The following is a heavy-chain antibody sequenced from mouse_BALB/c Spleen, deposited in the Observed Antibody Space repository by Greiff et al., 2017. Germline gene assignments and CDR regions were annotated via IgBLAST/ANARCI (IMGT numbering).Heavy chain of an antibody. V-gene: IGHV1-80*01. CDR2: IYPGDGDT. D-gene: IGHD1-1*01. CDR3: ARGDSYVAWFAY. Sequence: QVQLQQSGAELVRPGSSVKLSCKASGYAFSSYWMTWVKQRPGQGLEWIGQIYPGDGDTNYNGKFKGQATLTADKSSSTAYLQLSSLTSDDSAVYFCARGDSYVAWFAYWGQGTLVTVAA. J-gene: IGHJ3*01. CDR1: GYAFSSYW.